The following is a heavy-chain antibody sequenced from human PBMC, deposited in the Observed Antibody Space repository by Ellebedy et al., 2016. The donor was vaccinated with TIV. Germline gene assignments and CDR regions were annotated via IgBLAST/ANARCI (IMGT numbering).Heavy chain of an antibody. J-gene: IGHJ3*02. Sequence: MPSETLSLTCTVSGGSISSSGYYWSWIRQPPGKGLEWIGEINHSGSTNYNPSLKSRVTISVDTSKNQFSLKLSSVTAADTAVYYCARAERDYGDAFDIWGQGTMVTVSS. CDR1: GGSISSSGYY. V-gene: IGHV4-39*07. CDR3: ARAERDYGDAFDI. D-gene: IGHD4-17*01. CDR2: INHSGST.